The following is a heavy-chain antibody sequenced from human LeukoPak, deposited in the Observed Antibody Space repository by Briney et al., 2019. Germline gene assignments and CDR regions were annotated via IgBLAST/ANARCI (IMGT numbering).Heavy chain of an antibody. J-gene: IGHJ5*02. D-gene: IGHD2-15*01. CDR2: IYHSGSS. Sequence: PSGTLSLTCAVSGGSISSSNWWSWVRQPPGKGLEWIGEIYHSGSSNYNPSLKSRVNISVDKSKNQLSLKLNSVTAADTAVYYCAKESGQGYCSGGSCNWFDPWGQGTLVTVSS. CDR3: AKESGQGYCSGGSCNWFDP. V-gene: IGHV4-4*02. CDR1: GGSISSSNW.